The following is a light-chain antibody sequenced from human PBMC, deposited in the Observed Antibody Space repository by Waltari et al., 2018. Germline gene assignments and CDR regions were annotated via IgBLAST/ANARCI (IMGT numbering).Light chain of an antibody. CDR1: QSVSRA. Sequence: EIVLTQSPGTLSLSLGERATVSCRASQSVSRALAWYQQKPGQAPRLLIYGASTRATCIPDRFSGIGSGTYFSLTISRLEPDDFAVYYCQHYLRLPVTFGQGTTVEI. J-gene: IGKJ1*01. CDR2: GAS. CDR3: QHYLRLPVT. V-gene: IGKV3-20*01.